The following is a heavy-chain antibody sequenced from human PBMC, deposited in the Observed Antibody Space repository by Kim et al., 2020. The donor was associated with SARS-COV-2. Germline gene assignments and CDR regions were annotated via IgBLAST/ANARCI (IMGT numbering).Heavy chain of an antibody. CDR1: GGSISSGSDY. J-gene: IGHJ5*02. CDR2: ISSSGST. Sequence: SETLSLTCTVSGGSISSGSDYWGWIRQPPGKGLEYIESISSSGSTYYNPSLKSRVTVSVDTSKNQFSLSLRSVTAADTAVYYCARVTVWFWGSIRYPNYFDPWGQGTLVTVSS. D-gene: IGHD3-16*02. CDR3: ARVTVWFWGSIRYPNYFDP. V-gene: IGHV4-39*07.